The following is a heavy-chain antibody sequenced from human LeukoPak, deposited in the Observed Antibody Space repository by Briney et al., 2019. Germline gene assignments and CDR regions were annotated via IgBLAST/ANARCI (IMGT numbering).Heavy chain of an antibody. CDR2: ISDNGRT. CDR1: GGSIKSYY. Sequence: SETLSLTCSVSGGSIKSYYWNWLRQPPGKGLEWIGYISDNGRTNYNPSLESRATISLDTSKNQFSLKLSSVTAADTAVCYCASLNDYYDSSLTFDYWGQGTLVTVSS. CDR3: ASLNDYYDSSLTFDY. J-gene: IGHJ4*02. D-gene: IGHD3-22*01. V-gene: IGHV4-59*08.